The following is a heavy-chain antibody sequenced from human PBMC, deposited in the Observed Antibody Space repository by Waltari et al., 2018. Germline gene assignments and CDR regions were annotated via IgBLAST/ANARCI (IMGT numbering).Heavy chain of an antibody. J-gene: IGHJ4*02. Sequence: QVQLQESGPGLVKPSETLSLTCTVSGGSISSHYWSWIRQPPGKGLEWIGYIYYSGSTNYNPSLKSRVTISVDTSKNQFSLKLSSVTAADTAVYYYACFERFGELAFDYWGQGTLVTVSS. D-gene: IGHD3-10*01. CDR3: ACFERFGELAFDY. V-gene: IGHV4-59*11. CDR2: IYYSGST. CDR1: GGSISSHY.